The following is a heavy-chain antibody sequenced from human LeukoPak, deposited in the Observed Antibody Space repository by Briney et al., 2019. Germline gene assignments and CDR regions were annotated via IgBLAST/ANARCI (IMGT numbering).Heavy chain of an antibody. D-gene: IGHD3-10*01. J-gene: IGHJ4*02. Sequence: PSETLSLTCTVSGASIGSYFWSWIRQPPGKGLEWIGYIYYGGGTKYNPSLQSRVTISVDTSKNQFSLNLSSVTAADTAVYYCARYGSGTYPRFDYWGQGTLVTVSS. CDR2: IYYGGGT. CDR3: ARYGSGTYPRFDY. CDR1: GASIGSYF. V-gene: IGHV4-59*08.